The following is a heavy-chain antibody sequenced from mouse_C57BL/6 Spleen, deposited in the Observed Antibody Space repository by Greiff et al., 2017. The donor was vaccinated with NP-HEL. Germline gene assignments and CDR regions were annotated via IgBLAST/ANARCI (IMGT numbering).Heavy chain of an antibody. CDR1: GYTFTSYD. CDR2: IYPRDGST. D-gene: IGHD1-1*01. CDR3: ARGGDYYGSSYPYYAMDY. V-gene: IGHV1-85*01. Sequence: VQLQHSGPELVKPGASVKLSCKASGYTFTSYDINWVKQRPGQGLEWIGWIYPRDGSTKYNEKFKGKATLTVDTSSSTAYMELHSLTSEDSAVYFCARGGDYYGSSYPYYAMDYWGQGTSVTVSS. J-gene: IGHJ4*01.